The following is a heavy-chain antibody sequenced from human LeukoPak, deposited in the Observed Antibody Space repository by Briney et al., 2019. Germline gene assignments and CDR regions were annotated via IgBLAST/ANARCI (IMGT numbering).Heavy chain of an antibody. V-gene: IGHV4-34*01. D-gene: IGHD2-2*01. CDR2: INHSGST. CDR3: ARGRKDIVVVPVAHFARIQAPNWFDP. CDR1: GGSFSGYY. J-gene: IGHJ5*02. Sequence: PSETLSLTCAVYGGSFSGYYWSWICQPPGKGLEWIGEINHSGSTNYNPSLKSRVTISVDTSKNQFSLKLSSVTAADTAVYYCARGRKDIVVVPVAHFARIQAPNWFDPWGQGTLVTVSS.